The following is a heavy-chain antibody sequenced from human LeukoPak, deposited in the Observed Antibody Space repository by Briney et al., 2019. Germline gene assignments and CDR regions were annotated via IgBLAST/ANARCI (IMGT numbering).Heavy chain of an antibody. CDR2: ISASDNSR. D-gene: IGHD5-24*01. CDR3: AKGEMATPNRYYFDY. V-gene: IGHV3-23*01. CDR1: GFTFSDYA. Sequence: GGSLRLSCAAFGFTFSDYAMSWDRQAPGKGLEWVSAISASDNSRYYADSVKGRFTISRDNSKNTLYLQMNTLRAEDTAVYYCAKGEMATPNRYYFDYWGQGTLVTVSS. J-gene: IGHJ4*02.